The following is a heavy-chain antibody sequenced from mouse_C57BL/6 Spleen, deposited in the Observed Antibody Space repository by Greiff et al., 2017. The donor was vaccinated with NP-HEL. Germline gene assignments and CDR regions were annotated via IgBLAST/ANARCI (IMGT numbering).Heavy chain of an antibody. CDR3: ARARGLDSSSYAMDY. Sequence: QVQLQQPGAELVMPGASVKLSCKASGYTFTSYWMHWVKQRPGQGLEWIGEIDPSDSYTNYNQKFKGKSTLTVDKSSSTAYMQLSSLTSEDSAVYYCARARGLDSSSYAMDYWGQGTSVTVSS. D-gene: IGHD3-2*01. V-gene: IGHV1-69*01. J-gene: IGHJ4*01. CDR1: GYTFTSYW. CDR2: IDPSDSYT.